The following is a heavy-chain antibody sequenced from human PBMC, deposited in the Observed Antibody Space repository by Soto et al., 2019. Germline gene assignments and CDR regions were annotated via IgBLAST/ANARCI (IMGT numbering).Heavy chain of an antibody. Sequence: QVQLVQSGAEVKKPGSSVKVSCKASGGTFSSYAISWVRQAPGQGLEWMGGVIPIFATANYAQKFQARVTITADESTSTAYMELSSLRSEDTAVYYCARGMAPGDYYYGMDVWGQGTTVTVSS. J-gene: IGHJ6*02. CDR2: VIPIFATA. D-gene: IGHD3-10*01. V-gene: IGHV1-69*12. CDR1: GGTFSSYA. CDR3: ARGMAPGDYYYGMDV.